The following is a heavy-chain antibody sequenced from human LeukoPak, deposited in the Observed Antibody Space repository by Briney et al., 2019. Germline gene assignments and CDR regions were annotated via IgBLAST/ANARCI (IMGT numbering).Heavy chain of an antibody. V-gene: IGHV3-23*01. CDR2: ISGSGGST. Sequence: GGSLRLSCAASGFTFSSYAMSWVRQAPGKGLEWVSAISGSGGSTYYADSVKGRFTISRDNSKNTLYLQMNSLRAEDTAVYYCAKGYYYDSSGFRSYFDYWGQGTLVTLSS. J-gene: IGHJ4*02. D-gene: IGHD3-22*01. CDR3: AKGYYYDSSGFRSYFDY. CDR1: GFTFSSYA.